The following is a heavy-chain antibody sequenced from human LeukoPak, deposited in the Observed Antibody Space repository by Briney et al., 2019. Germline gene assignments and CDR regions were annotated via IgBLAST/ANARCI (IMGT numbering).Heavy chain of an antibody. V-gene: IGHV4-59*08. Sequence: PSETLSLTCTVSGGSISSYYWSWIRQPPGKGLEWIGYIYYSGSTNYNPSLKSRVTISVDTSKNQFSLKLSSVTAADTAVYYCARLGIVGASLDYWGQGTLVIVSS. CDR3: ARLGIVGASLDY. CDR2: IYYSGST. D-gene: IGHD1-26*01. CDR1: GGSISSYY. J-gene: IGHJ4*02.